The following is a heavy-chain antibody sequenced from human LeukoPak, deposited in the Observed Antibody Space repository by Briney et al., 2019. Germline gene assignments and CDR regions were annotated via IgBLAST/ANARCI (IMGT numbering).Heavy chain of an antibody. Sequence: GGSLRLSCAASGFTFDDYGMSWVRQAPGKGLEGVSGINWNGGSTGYADSVKGRFTISRDNAKNSLYLQMNSLRAEDTALYYCARVIPSGWYYYYYYYMDVWGKGTTVTVSS. CDR3: ARVIPSGWYYYYYYYMDV. CDR1: GFTFDDYG. D-gene: IGHD6-19*01. CDR2: INWNGGST. V-gene: IGHV3-20*04. J-gene: IGHJ6*03.